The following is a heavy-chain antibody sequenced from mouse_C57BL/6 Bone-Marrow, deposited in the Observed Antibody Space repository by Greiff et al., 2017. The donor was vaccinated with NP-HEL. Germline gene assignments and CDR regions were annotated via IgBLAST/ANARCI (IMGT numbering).Heavy chain of an antibody. Sequence: VQLQQPGAELVMPGASVKLSCKASGYTFTRYWMHWVKQRPGQGLEWIGELDPSDSYTNYNQKFKGKSTLTVDKSSSTAYMQLSSLTSEDSAVYYCARWGYYGNFDYWGQGTTLTVSS. CDR3: ARWGYYGNFDY. V-gene: IGHV1-69*01. D-gene: IGHD2-1*01. CDR1: GYTFTRYW. J-gene: IGHJ2*01. CDR2: LDPSDSYT.